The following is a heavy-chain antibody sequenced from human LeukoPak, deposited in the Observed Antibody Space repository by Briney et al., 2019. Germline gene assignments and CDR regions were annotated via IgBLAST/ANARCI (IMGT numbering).Heavy chain of an antibody. CDR1: GGSISSGDYY. J-gene: IGHJ3*02. Sequence: PSETLSLTCTVSGGSISSGDYYWSWIRRPPGKGLEWIGYIYYSGSTYYNPSLKSRVTISVDTSKNQFSLKLSSVTAADTAVYYCARPRPEDIVVVPAAMNAFDIWGQGTMVTVSS. V-gene: IGHV4-30-4*08. D-gene: IGHD2-2*01. CDR3: ARPRPEDIVVVPAAMNAFDI. CDR2: IYYSGST.